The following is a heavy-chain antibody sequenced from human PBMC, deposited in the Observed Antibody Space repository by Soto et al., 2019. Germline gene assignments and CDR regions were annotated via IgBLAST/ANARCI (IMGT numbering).Heavy chain of an antibody. V-gene: IGHV5-51*01. Sequence: GESLKISCKGSGYSFTSYWIGWVRQMPGKGLEWMGIIYPGDSDTRYSPSFQGQVTISADKSISTAYLQWSSLKASDTAMYYCARRGIAAAPGDRNNWFDPWGQGTLVTISS. CDR1: GYSFTSYW. D-gene: IGHD6-13*01. J-gene: IGHJ5*02. CDR2: IYPGDSDT. CDR3: ARRGIAAAPGDRNNWFDP.